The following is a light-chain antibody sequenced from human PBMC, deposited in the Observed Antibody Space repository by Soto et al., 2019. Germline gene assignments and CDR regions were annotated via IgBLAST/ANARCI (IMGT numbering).Light chain of an antibody. CDR2: GVS. V-gene: IGLV2-14*01. CDR1: SSDVGGYNY. J-gene: IGLJ3*02. Sequence: QSALTQPASVAGSPGQWITISCTGTSSDVGGYNYVSWYQQHPGKAPKLIIFGVSNRPSGVSPRFSGSKSGNTASLTISGLQAEDEADYYCSSCTSSSTLAFGGGTKLTVL. CDR3: SSCTSSSTLA.